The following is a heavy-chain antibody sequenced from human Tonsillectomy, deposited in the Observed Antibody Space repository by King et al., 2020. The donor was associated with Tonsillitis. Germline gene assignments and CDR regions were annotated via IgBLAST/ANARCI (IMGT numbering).Heavy chain of an antibody. D-gene: IGHD2-2*01. V-gene: IGHV1-18*01. Sequence: VQLVESGAEVKRPGASVQVSCKASGYTFSSYGISWVRQAPGQGLEGMGWISGTYNITDYAQKPQGRVTITPATSTSTAFMALRSLSSDDTAVYYCARVPAALRANYPYYYMDVWGKGTTVTVSS. CDR3: ARVPAALRANYPYYYMDV. CDR2: ISGTYNIT. CDR1: GYTFSSYG. J-gene: IGHJ6*03.